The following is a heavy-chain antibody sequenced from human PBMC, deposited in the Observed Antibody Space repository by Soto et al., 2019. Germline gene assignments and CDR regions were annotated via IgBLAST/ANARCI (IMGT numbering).Heavy chain of an antibody. J-gene: IGHJ4*02. Sequence: SETLSLTCTVSGDSLSSGGHYWSWIRQHPGKGLEWIGHIYDSVNTYYSPSLRSRVTISAHMSKNQFSLNLRSVTAADTAAYSCARVDHRGYFAILSDYWGQGTLVTVSS. CDR2: IYDSVNT. D-gene: IGHD3-3*02. V-gene: IGHV4-31*03. CDR3: ARVDHRGYFAILSDY. CDR1: GDSLSSGGHY.